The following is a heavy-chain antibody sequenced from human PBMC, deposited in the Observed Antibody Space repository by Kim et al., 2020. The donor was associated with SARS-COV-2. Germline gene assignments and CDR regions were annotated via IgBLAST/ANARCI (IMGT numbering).Heavy chain of an antibody. J-gene: IGHJ6*03. D-gene: IGHD2-2*01. Sequence: SETLSLTCAVYGGSFSGYYWSWIRQPPGKGLEWIGEINHSGSTNYNPSLKSRVTISVDTSKNQFSLKLSSVTAADTAVYYCARLIRSTSRTFGSFYYYYMDVWGKGTTVTVSS. CDR3: ARLIRSTSRTFGSFYYYYMDV. CDR2: INHSGST. CDR1: GGSFSGYY. V-gene: IGHV4-34*01.